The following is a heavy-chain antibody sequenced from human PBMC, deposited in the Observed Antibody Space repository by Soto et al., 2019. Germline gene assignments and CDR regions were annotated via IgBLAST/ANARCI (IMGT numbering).Heavy chain of an antibody. CDR1: GGSFSGYY. J-gene: IGHJ4*02. Sequence: QVQLQQWGAGLLKPSETLSLTCAVYGGSFSGYYWSWIRQPPGKELEWIGEINHSGSTNYNPSLKSRVTISVDTSKNQFSLKLSSVTAADTAVYYCARGRDVVVPAANNFDYWGQGTLVTVSS. CDR3: ARGRDVVVPAANNFDY. V-gene: IGHV4-34*01. CDR2: INHSGST. D-gene: IGHD2-2*01.